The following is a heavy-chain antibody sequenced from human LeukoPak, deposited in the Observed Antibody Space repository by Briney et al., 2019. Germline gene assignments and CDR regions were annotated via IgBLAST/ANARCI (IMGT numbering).Heavy chain of an antibody. J-gene: IGHJ6*02. CDR3: ARDLVVVVPAATDSPYGYYYYYGMDV. CDR1: GFTFSSYA. CDR2: ISSNGGST. D-gene: IGHD2-2*01. Sequence: GGSLRLSCSASGFTFSSYAMHWVRQAPGKGLEYVSAISSNGGSTYYADSVKGRFTISRDNSKNTLYLQMSSLRAEDTAVYYCARDLVVVVPAATDSPYGYYYYYGMDVWGQGTTVTVSS. V-gene: IGHV3-64D*06.